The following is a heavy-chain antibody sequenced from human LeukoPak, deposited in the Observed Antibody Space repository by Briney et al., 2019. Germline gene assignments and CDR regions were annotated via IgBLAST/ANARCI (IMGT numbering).Heavy chain of an antibody. V-gene: IGHV1-18*01. CDR3: ARDKNYRFDY. Sequence: ASVKVSCKASGYTFTDNGISWVRQAPGEGLEWMGWISANSGNTKYAQRFQGRVTMTTETSSSTVYMELRSLRSDDTAVCYCARDKNYRFDYWGQGTLVTVPS. CDR2: ISANSGNT. D-gene: IGHD5-24*01. CDR1: GYTFTDNG. J-gene: IGHJ4*02.